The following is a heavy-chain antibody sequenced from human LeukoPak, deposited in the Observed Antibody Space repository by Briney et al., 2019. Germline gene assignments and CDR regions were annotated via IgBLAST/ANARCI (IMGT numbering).Heavy chain of an antibody. J-gene: IGHJ3*02. CDR2: IYYSGST. V-gene: IGHV4-31*03. D-gene: IGHD5-24*01. CDR3: AKSREEIRGLDAFDI. Sequence: SETLSLTCTVSGGSISSGGYYWSWIRQHPGKGLEWIGYIYYSGSTYYNPSLKSRVTISVDTSKNQFSLKLSSLTAADTAVYYCAKSREEIRGLDAFDIWGQGTMVTVSS. CDR1: GGSISSGGYY.